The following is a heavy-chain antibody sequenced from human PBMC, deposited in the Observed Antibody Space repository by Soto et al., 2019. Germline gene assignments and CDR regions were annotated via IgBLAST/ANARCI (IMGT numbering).Heavy chain of an antibody. D-gene: IGHD6-25*01. J-gene: IGHJ6*01. CDR2: ISGSGAGT. V-gene: IGHV3-23*01. CDR3: GCQVQDYY. Sequence: EVQLLESGGDLVQSGGSLRLSCAASGFSFSDYAMDWVRQAPGKGLEWVSSISGSGAGTYYADSVRDRFTISRDNSKNTVYLLATSPRTTSEGTAALGCQVQDYY. CDR1: GFSFSDYA.